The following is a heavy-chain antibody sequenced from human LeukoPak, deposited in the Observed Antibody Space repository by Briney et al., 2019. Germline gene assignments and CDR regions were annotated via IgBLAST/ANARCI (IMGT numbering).Heavy chain of an antibody. CDR3: ARGNAGIAAS. CDR1: GGSISAYY. CDR2: IYYSGST. J-gene: IGHJ5*02. Sequence: SETLSLTCTVSGGSISAYYWSWIRQPPGKGLEWIGYIYYSGSTKYNPSIESRVTISVDTSKDQFSLKLRSVTAADTAVYYCARGNAGIAASWGQGTLVTVSS. D-gene: IGHD6-13*01. V-gene: IGHV4-59*01.